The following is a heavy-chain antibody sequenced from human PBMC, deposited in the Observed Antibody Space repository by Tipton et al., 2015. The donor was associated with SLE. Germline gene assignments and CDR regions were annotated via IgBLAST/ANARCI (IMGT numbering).Heavy chain of an antibody. V-gene: IGHV3-72*01. Sequence: SLRLSCAASGFIFSDHYMDWVRQAPGKGLEWVGRTRNKVNSHTTEYAASVKARFTISRDNAKNSLYLQMNSLRAEDTAVYYCASGTWSGSGYWGQGTLVTVSS. CDR1: GFIFSDHY. CDR3: ASGTWSGSGY. D-gene: IGHD1-1*01. J-gene: IGHJ4*02. CDR2: TRNKVNSHTT.